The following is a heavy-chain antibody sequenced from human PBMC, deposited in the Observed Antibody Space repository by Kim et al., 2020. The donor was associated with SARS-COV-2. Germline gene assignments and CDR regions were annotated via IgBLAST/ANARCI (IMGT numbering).Heavy chain of an antibody. Sequence: SETLSLTCAVYGGSFSGYYWSWIRQPPGKGLEWIGEINHSGSTNYNPSLKSRVTISVDTSKNQFSLKLSSVTAADTAVYYCARGFGSSIRWCSSTSCQH. CDR1: GGSFSGYY. D-gene: IGHD2-2*01. J-gene: IGHJ1*01. CDR2: INHSGST. V-gene: IGHV4-34*01. CDR3: ARGFGSSIRWCSSTSCQH.